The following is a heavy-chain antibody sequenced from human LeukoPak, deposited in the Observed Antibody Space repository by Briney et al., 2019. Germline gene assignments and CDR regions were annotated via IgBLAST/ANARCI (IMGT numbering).Heavy chain of an antibody. CDR1: GGSISSYY. CDR2: IYYSGST. D-gene: IGHD3-9*01. Sequence: PSETLSLTCTVSGGSISSYYWSWIRQPPGKGLEWIGYIYYSGSTNYNPSLKSRVTISVGTSKNQFSLKLGSVTAADTAVYYCARARTILKPFDYWGQGTLVTVSS. J-gene: IGHJ4*02. CDR3: ARARTILKPFDY. V-gene: IGHV4-59*01.